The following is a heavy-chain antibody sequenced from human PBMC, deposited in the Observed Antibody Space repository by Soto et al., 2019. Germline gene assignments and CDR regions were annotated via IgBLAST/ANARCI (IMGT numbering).Heavy chain of an antibody. J-gene: IGHJ4*02. Sequence: QLQLVQSGPEAKKPGASVKVSCKASGYTFATSTISWLRQAPGQGPAWMGWIKAYSGNTNYAQKLQGRLTMTTDTSTSTAYMALRSLTTDDTAIYYCAIADYGDDDYWGQGTLVTVSS. D-gene: IGHD4-17*01. CDR2: IKAYSGNT. CDR3: AIADYGDDDY. V-gene: IGHV1-18*01. CDR1: GYTFATST.